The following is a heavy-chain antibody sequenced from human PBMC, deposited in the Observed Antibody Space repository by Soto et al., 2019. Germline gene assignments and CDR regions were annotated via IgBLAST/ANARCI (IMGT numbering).Heavy chain of an antibody. D-gene: IGHD5-12*01. CDR2: IKSRALGATT. V-gene: IGHV3-15*05. CDR1: GFTFSNAW. CDR3: TIDSYGSIIVAIFDY. Sequence: LRLSCAGSGFTFSNAWINWVRHAPGKGLEWVGRIKSRALGATTDFAAPVRGRFAITRDDSRNVAYMQMNSLHTEDTGIYYCTIDSYGSIIVAIFDYCGNGSPVPVSS. J-gene: IGHJ4*01.